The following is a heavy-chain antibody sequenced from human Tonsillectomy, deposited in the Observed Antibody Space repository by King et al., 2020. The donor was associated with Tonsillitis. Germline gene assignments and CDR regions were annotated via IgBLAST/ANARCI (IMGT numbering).Heavy chain of an antibody. CDR2: IRNKANSYTT. V-gene: IGHV3-72*01. CDR3: ARGIVGATAGY. CDR1: GFTFSDHY. J-gene: IGHJ4*02. D-gene: IGHD1-26*01. Sequence: EVQLVESGGGLVQPGGSLRLSCAASGFTFSDHYMDWVRQAPGKGLEWVGRIRNKANSYTTEYAASVKGRFTISRDDSKNSLYLQMNSLKTEDTGVYYCARGIVGATAGYWGQGTLVTVSS.